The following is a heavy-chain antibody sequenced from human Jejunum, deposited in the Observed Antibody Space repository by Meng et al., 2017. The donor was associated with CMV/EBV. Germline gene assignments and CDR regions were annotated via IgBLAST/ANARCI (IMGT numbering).Heavy chain of an antibody. CDR3: ARAAVDTGDFDL. CDR2: FYYTGST. CDR1: VRSLTDYS. Sequence: QVQLRERGPGLVKASETLSRPCTVSVRSLTDYSWSWIRQPAGKRLEWIGRFYYTGSTNYNPSLENRVPMSLDPSKNRFSLNLSSVTAADTAVYYCARAAVDTGDFDLWGLGILVTVSS. V-gene: IGHV4-4*07. D-gene: IGHD6-25*01. J-gene: IGHJ4*02.